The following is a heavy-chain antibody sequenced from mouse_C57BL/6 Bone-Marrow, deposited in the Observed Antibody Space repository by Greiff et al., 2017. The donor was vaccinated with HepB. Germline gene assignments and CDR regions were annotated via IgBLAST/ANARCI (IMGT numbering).Heavy chain of an antibody. CDR2: ISGGGGNT. CDR3: ARQIYFAY. CDR1: GFTFSSYT. J-gene: IGHJ3*01. V-gene: IGHV5-9*01. D-gene: IGHD1-1*01. Sequence: DVQLVESGGGLVKPGGSLKLSCAASGFTFSSYTMSWVRQTPEKRLEWVATISGGGGNTYYPDSVKGRFTISRDNAKNTLYLQMSSLRSEDTALYYCARQIYFAYWGQGTLVTVSA.